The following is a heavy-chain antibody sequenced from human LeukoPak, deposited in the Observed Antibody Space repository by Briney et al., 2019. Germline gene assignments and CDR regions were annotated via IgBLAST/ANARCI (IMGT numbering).Heavy chain of an antibody. J-gene: IGHJ4*02. CDR3: ARGGKYYYGSGSYWLNDY. CDR2: INPSGGST. CDR1: GYTFTRYF. Sequence: ASVKVSCKASGYTFTRYFMHWVRQAPGQGLEWMGIINPSGGSTTYAQKFQGRVTMTRDMSPSTVYMELSSLRSEDTAVYYCARGGKYYYGSGSYWLNDYWGQGTLVTVSS. D-gene: IGHD3-10*01. V-gene: IGHV1-46*01.